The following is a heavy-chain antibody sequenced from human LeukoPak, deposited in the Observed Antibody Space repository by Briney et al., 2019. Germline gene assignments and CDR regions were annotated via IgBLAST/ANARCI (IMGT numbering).Heavy chain of an antibody. D-gene: IGHD3-3*01. Sequence: ASVKVSCKASGYTFTRYDINWVRQATGQGLEWMGWMNPNSGNTGYAQKFQDRVTITRDTSMSTAYMELSRLRSEDTAVYYCARAERRSYDFWGDQHYYYMDVWGEGTTVTVSS. J-gene: IGHJ6*03. CDR2: MNPNSGNT. V-gene: IGHV1-8*03. CDR1: GYTFTRYD. CDR3: ARAERRSYDFWGDQHYYYMDV.